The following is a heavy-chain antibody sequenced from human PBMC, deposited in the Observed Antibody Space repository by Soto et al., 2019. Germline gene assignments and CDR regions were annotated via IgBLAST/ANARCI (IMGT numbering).Heavy chain of an antibody. Sequence: QVQLQESGPGLVKPSATLSLTCAVSGDSISSYYCMWIRQPPGKGLEYIGYLYYGRSANYNPSLKSRVTLSVDTSTNQCSLTLSSMTAADTAVYYCALRSMAVVPEYWGQGTLVTVSS. CDR3: ALRSMAVVPEY. CDR2: LYYGRSA. J-gene: IGHJ4*02. V-gene: IGHV4-59*01. CDR1: GDSISSYY. D-gene: IGHD3-22*01.